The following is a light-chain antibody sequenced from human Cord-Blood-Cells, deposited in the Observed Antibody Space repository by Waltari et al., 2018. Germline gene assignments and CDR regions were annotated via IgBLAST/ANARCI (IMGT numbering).Light chain of an antibody. CDR3: QQSYSTPYS. Sequence: IHMTQPPSSLSASVRDSVTVTCRAIQSISSYVNWYQQKPGTAPKRLIYAASSLQSGVPSRFSVSGSGTDFTLTISSLQPEDFATYYCQQSYSTPYSFGQGTKLEIK. J-gene: IGKJ2*03. CDR2: AAS. CDR1: QSISSY. V-gene: IGKV1-39*01.